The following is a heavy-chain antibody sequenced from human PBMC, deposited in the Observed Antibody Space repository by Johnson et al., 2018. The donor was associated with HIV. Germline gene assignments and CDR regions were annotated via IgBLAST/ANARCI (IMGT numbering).Heavy chain of an antibody. CDR1: GFTFSSFA. J-gene: IGHJ3*02. CDR2: ISYDGSDK. CDR3: AREAATTFWGWDAFDI. V-gene: IGHV3-30*04. D-gene: IGHD3-10*02. Sequence: QVQLVESGGGVVQPGRSLRLSCAASGFTFSSFAMHWVRQAPGKGLEWVAVISYDGSDKYYTDSVKGRFTISRDNSKNTLYLQMNSLRAEDTAVYYCAREAATTFWGWDAFDIWGQGTMVTISS.